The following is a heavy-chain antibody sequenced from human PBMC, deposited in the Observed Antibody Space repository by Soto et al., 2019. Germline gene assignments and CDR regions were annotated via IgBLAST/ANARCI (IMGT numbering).Heavy chain of an antibody. Sequence: QVQLVESGGGLVKPGGSLRLSCAASGFNFSDYYMSWIRQAPGKGLEWISYISSSGNNIYHADSVKGRFTISRDNAKKSLFLPTNSLRADDTAVYCCAREGDFWSGIALECWGQGDLVTVSS. CDR1: GFNFSDYY. V-gene: IGHV3-11*01. J-gene: IGHJ4*01. D-gene: IGHD3-3*01. CDR2: ISSSGNNI. CDR3: AREGDFWSGIALEC.